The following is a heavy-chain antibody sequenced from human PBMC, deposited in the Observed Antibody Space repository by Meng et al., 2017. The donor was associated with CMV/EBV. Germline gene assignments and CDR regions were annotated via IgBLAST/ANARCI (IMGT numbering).Heavy chain of an antibody. V-gene: IGHV3-74*01. Sequence: EVQLVESGGGLVQPGRSLRLPCAASGFTFSSYWMHWVRQAPGKGLVWVSRITSDGSNTIYADSVKGRFTISRDNAKNTLYLQMNSLRAEDTAVYYCARSAGGYFDLWGRGTLVTVSS. CDR3: ARSAGGYFDL. J-gene: IGHJ2*01. CDR1: GFTFSSYW. CDR2: ITSDGSNT.